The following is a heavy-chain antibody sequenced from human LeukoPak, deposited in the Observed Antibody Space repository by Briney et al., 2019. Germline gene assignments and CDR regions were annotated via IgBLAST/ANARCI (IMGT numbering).Heavy chain of an antibody. CDR3: ARVAVAGKNWFDP. Sequence: ASVKVSCKASGYTFTSYGISWVRQAPGQRLEWMGWINAGNGNTKYSQKFQGRVTITRDTSASTAYMELSSLRSEDTAVYYCARVAVAGKNWFDPWGQGTLVTVSS. V-gene: IGHV1-3*01. J-gene: IGHJ5*02. D-gene: IGHD6-19*01. CDR1: GYTFTSYG. CDR2: INAGNGNT.